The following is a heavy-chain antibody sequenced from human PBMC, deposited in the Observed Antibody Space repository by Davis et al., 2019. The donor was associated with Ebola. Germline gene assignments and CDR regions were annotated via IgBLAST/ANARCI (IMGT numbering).Heavy chain of an antibody. D-gene: IGHD3-22*01. J-gene: IGHJ6*02. Sequence: GESLKISCAASGFTFSSNSMNWVRQAPGKGLEWVSFISSSSNYIYYADSVRGRFTISRDNAKNSLYLQLNSLRADDTAVYYCARQGDSSGFPPYYGLDVWGQGTTVTVSS. V-gene: IGHV3-21*01. CDR3: ARQGDSSGFPPYYGLDV. CDR1: GFTFSSNS. CDR2: ISSSSNYI.